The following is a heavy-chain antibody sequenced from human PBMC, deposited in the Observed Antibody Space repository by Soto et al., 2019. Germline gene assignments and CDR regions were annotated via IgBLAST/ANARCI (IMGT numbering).Heavy chain of an antibody. D-gene: IGHD3-3*01. CDR1: GYTFTSYD. J-gene: IGHJ3*02. CDR2: MNPNSGNT. CDR3: ARGRYYDFWSGYYALDAFDI. Sequence: ASVKVSCKASGYTFTSYDINWVRQATGQGLEGMGWMNPNSGNTGYAQKFQGRVTMTRNTSISTAYMELSSLRSEDTAVYYCARGRYYDFWSGYYALDAFDIWGQGTMVTVSS. V-gene: IGHV1-8*01.